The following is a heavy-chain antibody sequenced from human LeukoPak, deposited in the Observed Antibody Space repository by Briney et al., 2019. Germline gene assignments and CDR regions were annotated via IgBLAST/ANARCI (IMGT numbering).Heavy chain of an antibody. CDR1: GFTFSSYS. CDR3: ARVFHYDYVWGSYHHYYFDY. D-gene: IGHD3-16*02. V-gene: IGHV3-21*04. CDR2: ISSSSSYI. Sequence: GGSLRLSCAASGFTFSSYSMNWVRQAPGKGLEWVSSISSSSSYIYYADSVKGRFTISRDNAKNSLYLQMNSLRAEDTAVYYCARVFHYDYVWGSYHHYYFDYWGQGTLVTVSS. J-gene: IGHJ4*02.